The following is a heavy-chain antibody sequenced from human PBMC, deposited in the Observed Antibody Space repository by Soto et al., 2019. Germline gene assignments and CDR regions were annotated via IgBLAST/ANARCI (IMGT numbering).Heavy chain of an antibody. CDR1: GFTFSSYA. CDR2: ISYDGSNK. CDR3: ARDSYYDSSGYYRGAFDI. J-gene: IGHJ3*02. Sequence: PGGSLRLSCAASGFTFSSYAMHWVRQAPGKGLEWVAVISYDGSNKYYADSVKGRFTISRDNSKNTLYLQMNSLRAEDTAVYYCARDSYYDSSGYYRGAFDIWGQGTMVTVSS. V-gene: IGHV3-30-3*01. D-gene: IGHD3-22*01.